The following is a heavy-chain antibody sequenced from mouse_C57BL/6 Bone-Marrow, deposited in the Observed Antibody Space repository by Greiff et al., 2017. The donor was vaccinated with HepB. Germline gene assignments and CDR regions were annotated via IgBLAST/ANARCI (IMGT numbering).Heavy chain of an antibody. CDR1: GFTFSDYY. V-gene: IGHV5-12*01. J-gene: IGHJ1*03. CDR3: ASPYYSNYGWYFDV. Sequence: EVQGVESGGGLVQPGGSLKLSCAASGFTFSDYYMYWVRQTPEKRLEWVAYISNGGGSTYYPDTVKGRFTISRDNAKNTLYLQMSRLKSEDTAMYYCASPYYSNYGWYFDVWGTGTTVTVSS. CDR2: ISNGGGST. D-gene: IGHD2-5*01.